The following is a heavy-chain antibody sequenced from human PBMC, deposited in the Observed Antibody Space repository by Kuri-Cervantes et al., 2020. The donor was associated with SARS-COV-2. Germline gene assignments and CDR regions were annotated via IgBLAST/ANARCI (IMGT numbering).Heavy chain of an antibody. D-gene: IGHD3-22*01. CDR1: GFTFSSYG. Sequence: GGSLRLSCAASGFTFSSYGMHWVRQAPGRGLEWVAVISYDGSNKYYADSVKGRFTISRDNSKNTLYLQMNSLRAEDTAVYYCAKDLGGYVGYWGQGTLVTVSS. CDR2: ISYDGSNK. J-gene: IGHJ4*02. CDR3: AKDLGGYVGY. V-gene: IGHV3-30*18.